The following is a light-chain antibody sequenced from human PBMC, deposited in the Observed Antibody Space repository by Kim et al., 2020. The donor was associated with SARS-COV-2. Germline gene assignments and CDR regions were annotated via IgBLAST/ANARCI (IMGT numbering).Light chain of an antibody. CDR1: QTLDNW. V-gene: IGKV1-5*03. Sequence: SASIGDTVTITCRASQTLDNWLAWYQQRPGKAPKLLVYKSSNLQSGVSSRFSGSGSGTEFTLTISSLQPDDFATYYCQQYNSRYTFGQGTKLEI. J-gene: IGKJ2*01. CDR2: KSS. CDR3: QQYNSRYT.